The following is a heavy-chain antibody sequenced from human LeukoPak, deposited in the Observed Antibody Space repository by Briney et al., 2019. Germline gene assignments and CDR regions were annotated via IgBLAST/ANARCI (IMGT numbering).Heavy chain of an antibody. CDR3: ARGVSVVPPAMLPHYYYYMDV. J-gene: IGHJ6*03. CDR1: GFTFSSYN. CDR2: ISTSNSYI. Sequence: GGSLRLSCAASGFTFSSYNMNWVRQAPGKGLEWVSSISTSNSYIYYADSVKGRFTISRDNAKHSLYLQINSLRAEDTAVYYCARGVSVVPPAMLPHYYYYMDVWGKGTTVTVSS. D-gene: IGHD2-2*01. V-gene: IGHV3-21*06.